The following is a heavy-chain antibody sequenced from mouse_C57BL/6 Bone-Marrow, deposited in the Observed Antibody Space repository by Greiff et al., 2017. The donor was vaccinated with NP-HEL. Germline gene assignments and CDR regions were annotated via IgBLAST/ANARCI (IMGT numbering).Heavy chain of an antibody. V-gene: IGHV1-52*01. CDR1: GYTFTSYW. J-gene: IGHJ3*01. CDR2: IDPSDSET. CDR3: AREENYSLFAY. D-gene: IGHD2-12*01. Sequence: QVQLQQPGAELVRPGSSVKLSCKASGYTFTSYWMHWVKQRPIQGLEWIGNIDPSDSETHYNQKFKDKATLTVDKSSSTAYMQLSSLTSEDSAVYYCAREENYSLFAYWGQGTLVTVSA.